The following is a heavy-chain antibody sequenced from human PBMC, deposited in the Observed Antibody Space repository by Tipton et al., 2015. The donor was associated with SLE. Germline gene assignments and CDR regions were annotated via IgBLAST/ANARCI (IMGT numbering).Heavy chain of an antibody. CDR2: INNRHGV. D-gene: IGHD5-24*01. V-gene: IGHV3-69-1*01. Sequence: SLRLSCAASGFSFSFFYMDWVRQSPGEGLEWFSSINNRHGVNYAESVKGRFTISRDNSKNSLYLQMNSLTVEDTAVYYCVRENFYKFDNWGQGALVTVSS. CDR1: GFSFSFFY. CDR3: VRENFYKFDN. J-gene: IGHJ4*02.